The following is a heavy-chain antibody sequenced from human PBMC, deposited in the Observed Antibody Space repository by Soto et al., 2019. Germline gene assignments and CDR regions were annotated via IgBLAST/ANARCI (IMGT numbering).Heavy chain of an antibody. CDR3: ATGAKYQLQNCYYYGMDV. D-gene: IGHD2-2*01. CDR1: GYTFTSYG. J-gene: IGHJ6*02. V-gene: IGHV1-18*04. CDR2: ISAYNGKT. Sequence: VKVSCKASGYTFTSYGISWVRQAPGQGLEWMGWISAYNGKTNYAQKLQGRVTMTTDTSTDTAYMELSSLRSEDTAVYYCATGAKYQLQNCYYYGMDVWGQGTTVTVSS.